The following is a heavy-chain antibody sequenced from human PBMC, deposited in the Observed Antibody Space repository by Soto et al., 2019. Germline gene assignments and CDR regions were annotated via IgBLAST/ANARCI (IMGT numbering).Heavy chain of an antibody. V-gene: IGHV4-34*01. Sequence: SETLSLTCAVYGGSFRGYYGSWIRQPPGKGLEWIGEINHSGSTNYNPSLKSRVTISVDTSKNQFSLKLSSVTAADTAVYYCARTRRGYCTNGVCYKTPYYYGMDVWGQGTTVTVSS. J-gene: IGHJ6*02. CDR3: ARTRRGYCTNGVCYKTPYYYGMDV. CDR2: INHSGST. D-gene: IGHD2-8*01. CDR1: GGSFRGYY.